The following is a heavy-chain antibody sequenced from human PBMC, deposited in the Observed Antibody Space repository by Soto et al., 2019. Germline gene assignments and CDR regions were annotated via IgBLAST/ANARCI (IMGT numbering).Heavy chain of an antibody. J-gene: IGHJ6*03. V-gene: IGHV3-7*01. D-gene: IGHD6-13*01. Sequence: GGSLRLSCAASGFTFSTYWMSWVRQAPGKGLEWVANIKQDGSEKYYVDSVKGRFTISRDNAKNSLYLQMNSLRAEDTAVYYCARDQRSGSWYMGASYYYYYMDVWGKGTTVTVSS. CDR1: GFTFSTYW. CDR2: IKQDGSEK. CDR3: ARDQRSGSWYMGASYYYYYMDV.